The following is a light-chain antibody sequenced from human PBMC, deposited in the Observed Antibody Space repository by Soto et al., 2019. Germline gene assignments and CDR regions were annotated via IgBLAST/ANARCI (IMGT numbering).Light chain of an antibody. CDR1: QSVSSY. Sequence: EIVLTQSPATLSLSPGERATLSCRASQSVSSYLAWYQQRPGQAPRLLIYDASNRATGIPARFSGSGSGTDFTLTITSLEPEDFAVFYCQQHSNLPLTFAGGTKVEIK. CDR2: DAS. J-gene: IGKJ4*01. V-gene: IGKV3-11*01. CDR3: QQHSNLPLT.